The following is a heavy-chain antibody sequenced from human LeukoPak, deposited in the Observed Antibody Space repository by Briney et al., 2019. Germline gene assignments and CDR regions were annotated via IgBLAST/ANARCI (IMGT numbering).Heavy chain of an antibody. CDR1: GITFSGSW. CDR2: IKQEGSEK. CDR3: ARAARCCSGTSCPLPFDY. V-gene: IGHV3-7*01. Sequence: GGSLRLSCAASGITFSGSWMSWVRQAPGKGLEWVANIKQEGSEKYYVDSVKGRFSISRDNAKNSLYLQMNSLRAEDTAVYYCARAARCCSGTSCPLPFDYWGQGTLVTVSS. J-gene: IGHJ4*02. D-gene: IGHD2-2*01.